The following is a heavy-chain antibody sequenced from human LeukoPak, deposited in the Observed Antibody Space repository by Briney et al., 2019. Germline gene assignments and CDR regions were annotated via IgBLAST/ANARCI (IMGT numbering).Heavy chain of an antibody. Sequence: SETLSLTCAVYGGSFSGYYWSWIRQPPGKGLEWIGEINHSGSTNYNPSLKSRVTISVDTSKNQFSLKLSSVTAADTAVYYCARQGGIAVAPRFWYFDLWGRGTLVTVSS. V-gene: IGHV4-34*01. J-gene: IGHJ2*01. CDR1: GGSFSGYY. D-gene: IGHD6-19*01. CDR2: INHSGST. CDR3: ARQGGIAVAPRFWYFDL.